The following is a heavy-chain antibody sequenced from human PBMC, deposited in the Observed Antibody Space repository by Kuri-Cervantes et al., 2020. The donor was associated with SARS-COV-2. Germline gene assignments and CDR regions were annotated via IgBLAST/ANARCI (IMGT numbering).Heavy chain of an antibody. CDR2: INPNSGGT. J-gene: IGHJ5*02. V-gene: IGHV1-2*04. CDR1: GYTFTGYY. CDR3: ARGQGRRQQQLVYHWFDP. D-gene: IGHD6-13*01. Sequence: ASLKVFCKASGYTFTGYYMHWVRQAPGQGLEWMGWINPNSGGTNYAQKLQGWVTMTRDTSISTAYMELSRLRSDDTAVYYCARGQGRRQQQLVYHWFDPWGQGTLVTVSS.